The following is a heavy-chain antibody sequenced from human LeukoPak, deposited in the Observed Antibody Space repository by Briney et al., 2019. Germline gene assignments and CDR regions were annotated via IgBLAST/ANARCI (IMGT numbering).Heavy chain of an antibody. CDR3: AAPPRAGTTLFLY. V-gene: IGHV3-23*01. Sequence: PGGSLRLSCAASGFTFSSYAMSWVRQAPGKGLEWVSAISGSGGSTYYADSVKGRFTISRDNSKNTLYLQMNSLRAEDTAVYYCAAPPRAGTTLFLYWGQGTLVTVSS. CDR2: ISGSGGST. J-gene: IGHJ4*02. CDR1: GFTFSSYA. D-gene: IGHD1-1*01.